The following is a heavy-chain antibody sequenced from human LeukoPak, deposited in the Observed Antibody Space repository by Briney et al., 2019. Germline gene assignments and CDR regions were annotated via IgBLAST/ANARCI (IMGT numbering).Heavy chain of an antibody. J-gene: IGHJ4*02. V-gene: IGHV3-21*04. Sequence: PGGSLRLSCAASGFTFSSYSMNWVRQAPGKGLEWVSSISSSSSYIYYADSVKGRFTISRDNAKNSLYLQMNSLRAEDTAVYYCAKDRVAAAGTGSGFDYWGQGTLVTVSS. D-gene: IGHD6-13*01. CDR1: GFTFSSYS. CDR2: ISSSSSYI. CDR3: AKDRVAAAGTGSGFDY.